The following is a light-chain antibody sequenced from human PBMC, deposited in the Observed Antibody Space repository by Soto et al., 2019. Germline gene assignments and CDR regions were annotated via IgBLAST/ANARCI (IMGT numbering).Light chain of an antibody. J-gene: IGKJ1*01. Sequence: EIVLTQSPATLSLSPGERATLSCRASQSVSSYLAWYQQKPGQAPRLLIYDASNRATGIPARFSGSGSGTEFTLTISSLQSEDFAVYYCQQYNKWPATFGQGTKVDIK. CDR3: QQYNKWPAT. V-gene: IGKV3-11*01. CDR2: DAS. CDR1: QSVSSY.